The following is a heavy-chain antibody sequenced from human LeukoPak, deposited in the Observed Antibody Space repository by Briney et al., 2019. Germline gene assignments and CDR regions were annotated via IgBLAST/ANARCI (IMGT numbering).Heavy chain of an antibody. V-gene: IGHV3-23*01. CDR3: ARDERSIQFNF. D-gene: IGHD5-24*01. Sequence: GGSPRLSCAASGFTFSSYSMNWVRQAPGKGLEWVSGIGGSGSHTYYADSVKGRFTISRDNSKNTMYLHMNSLRAEDTALYFCARDERSIQFNFWGQGTLVTVSS. CDR1: GFTFSSYS. J-gene: IGHJ4*02. CDR2: IGGSGSHT.